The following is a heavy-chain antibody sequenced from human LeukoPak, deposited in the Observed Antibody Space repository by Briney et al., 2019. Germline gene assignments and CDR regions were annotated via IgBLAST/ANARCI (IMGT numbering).Heavy chain of an antibody. D-gene: IGHD6-13*01. J-gene: IGHJ4*02. CDR3: APDLRGSAWSLDY. CDR1: GFIFSSYA. CDR2: ISDSGAIT. Sequence: GGSLRLSCAASGFIFSSYAMSWVRQAPGKGLEWVSFISDSGAITSYTGSVKGRFTMSRDNSKNTMSLQMNSLRTEDTAVYYCAPDLRGSAWSLDYWGQGTLVTVSS. V-gene: IGHV3-23*01.